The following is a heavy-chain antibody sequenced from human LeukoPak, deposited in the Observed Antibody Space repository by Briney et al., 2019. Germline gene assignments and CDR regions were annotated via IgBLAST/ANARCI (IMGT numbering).Heavy chain of an antibody. CDR1: GFTFTTYC. CDR2: INKDGTEK. D-gene: IGHD3-10*01. J-gene: IGHJ4*02. Sequence: GGSLSLSCALSGFTFTTYCMTWVRQAPGKGLEWVANINKDGTEKYYVDSVKGRFTISRDNAKNSLYLQMNSLRVEDTAVYYCAKVAKYYYGSETYYFFEHWGQGTPVTASS. V-gene: IGHV3-7*01. CDR3: AKVAKYYYGSETYYFFEH.